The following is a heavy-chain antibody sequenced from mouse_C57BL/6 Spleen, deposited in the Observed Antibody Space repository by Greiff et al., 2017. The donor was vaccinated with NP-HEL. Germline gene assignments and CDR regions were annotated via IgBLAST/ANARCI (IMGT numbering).Heavy chain of an antibody. J-gene: IGHJ4*01. CDR3: ARSRGMAYAMDY. D-gene: IGHD2-10*02. CDR1: GYTFTSYW. Sequence: QVQLQQPGTELVKPGASVKLSCKASGYTFTSYWMHWVKQRPGQGLEWIGNINPSNGGTNYNEKFKGQATLTVDKSSRTAYMQISSLTAEESAVYYCARSRGMAYAMDYWGQGTSVTVSS. V-gene: IGHV1-53*01. CDR2: INPSNGGT.